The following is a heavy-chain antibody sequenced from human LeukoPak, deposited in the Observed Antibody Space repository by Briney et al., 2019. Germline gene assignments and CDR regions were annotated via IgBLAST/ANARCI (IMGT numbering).Heavy chain of an antibody. D-gene: IGHD2-2*01. J-gene: IGHJ5*02. CDR2: IYTSGST. V-gene: IGHV4-4*09. CDR1: GGSISSYY. CDR3: ARQRYCSSTSCSTPALFEP. Sequence: PSETLSLTCTVSGGSISSYYWSWIRQPPGKGLEWIGYIYTSGSTNYNPSLKSRVTISVDTSKNQFSLKLSSVTAADTAVYYCARQRYCSSTSCSTPALFEPWGQGTLVTVSS.